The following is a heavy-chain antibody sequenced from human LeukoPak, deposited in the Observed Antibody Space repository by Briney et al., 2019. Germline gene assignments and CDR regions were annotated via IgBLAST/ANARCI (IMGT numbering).Heavy chain of an antibody. CDR1: GYTFTSYY. J-gene: IGHJ6*03. CDR2: INPSGGST. Sequence: ASVEVSCKASGYTFTSYYMHWVRQAPGQGLEWMGIINPSGGSTDYAQKFQGRVTMTRDMSTSTVYVELNSLRSEDTAVYYCARGGYSGLYYMDVWGKGTTVTVS. V-gene: IGHV1-46*01. CDR3: ARGGYSGLYYMDV. D-gene: IGHD6-19*01.